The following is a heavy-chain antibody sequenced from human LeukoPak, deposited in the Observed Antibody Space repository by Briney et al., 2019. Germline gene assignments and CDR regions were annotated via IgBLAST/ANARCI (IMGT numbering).Heavy chain of an antibody. Sequence: SQTLSLTCAISGVNVSSNRAAWNWIRQSPSRGLEWLGRTYYRFKWNNDYAVAVKSRITISPDTSKNQFSLQLNSVPPEDTAVSYSARDYYSGMDVWGQGTTVTVSS. CDR2: TYYRFKWNN. V-gene: IGHV6-1*01. J-gene: IGHJ6*02. CDR3: ARDYYSGMDV. CDR1: GVNVSSNRAA.